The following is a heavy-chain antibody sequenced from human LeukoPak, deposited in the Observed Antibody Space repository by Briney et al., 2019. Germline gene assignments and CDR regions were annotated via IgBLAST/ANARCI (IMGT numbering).Heavy chain of an antibody. CDR1: GFTFSSYA. J-gene: IGHJ4*02. Sequence: GGSLRLSCAASGFTFSSYAMSWVRQAPGKGLEWVARLHADGIERYFVDSVKGRFTISRDNAKNSLYLQMYSLRLDDTAVYYCARGGYSFDYLGQGTLVTVSS. CDR3: ARGGYSFDY. V-gene: IGHV3-7*01. D-gene: IGHD5-12*01. CDR2: LHADGIER.